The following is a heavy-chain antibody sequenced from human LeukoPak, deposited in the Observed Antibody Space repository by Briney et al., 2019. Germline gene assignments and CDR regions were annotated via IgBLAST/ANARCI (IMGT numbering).Heavy chain of an antibody. CDR3: VRDRDGYNY. CDR2: IDIDGSTT. J-gene: IGHJ4*02. V-gene: IGHV3-74*01. CDR1: GFTFSNSL. D-gene: IGHD5-24*01. Sequence: GGSLRLSCAASGFTFSNSLMHWVRHVPGKGLVWVARIDIDGSTTHYADSVKGRFTISRDNAKNTLYLQMNILRAEDTAVYYCVRDRDGYNYWGQGPLVTVSS.